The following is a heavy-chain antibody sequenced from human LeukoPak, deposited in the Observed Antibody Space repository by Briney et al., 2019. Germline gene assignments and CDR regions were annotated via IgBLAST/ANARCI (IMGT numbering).Heavy chain of an antibody. Sequence: SETLSLTCTVSGGSISSGSYYWSWIRQPAGKGLEWIGRIYTSGSTNYNPSLKSRVTISVDTSKNQCSLKLSSVTAADTAVYYCARGDYYDSSGYYHPNYFDYWGQGTLVTVSS. V-gene: IGHV4-61*02. J-gene: IGHJ4*02. CDR2: IYTSGST. CDR3: ARGDYYDSSGYYHPNYFDY. CDR1: GGSISSGSYY. D-gene: IGHD3-22*01.